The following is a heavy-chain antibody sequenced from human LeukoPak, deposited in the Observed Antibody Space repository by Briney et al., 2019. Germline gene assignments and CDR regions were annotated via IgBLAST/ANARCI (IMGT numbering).Heavy chain of an antibody. Sequence: VASVKVSCKASGGTFSSYAISWVRQAPGQGLEWMGRIIPILGIANYAQKFQGRVTITADKSTSTAYMELSSLRSEDTAVYYCARGPWLEYSSSSEAVDYWGQGTLVTVSS. CDR2: IIPILGIA. J-gene: IGHJ4*02. V-gene: IGHV1-69*04. D-gene: IGHD6-6*01. CDR1: GGTFSSYA. CDR3: ARGPWLEYSSSSEAVDY.